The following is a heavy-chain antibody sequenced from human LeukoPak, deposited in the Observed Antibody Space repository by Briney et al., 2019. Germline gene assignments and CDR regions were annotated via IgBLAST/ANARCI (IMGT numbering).Heavy chain of an antibody. CDR1: GFTFTNAW. D-gene: IGHD3-3*01. CDR2: IKSNTDGGTT. CDR3: TTVPYYDFWSGYPPLVSS. V-gene: IGHV3-15*01. J-gene: IGHJ5*02. Sequence: GGSLRLSCAASGFTFTNAWMSWVRQAPGKGLEWVGRIKSNTDGGTTGYAAPVKGRFTISRDDSKDTLYLQMNSLKTEDTAVYYCTTVPYYDFWSGYPPLVSSWGQGTLVTVSS.